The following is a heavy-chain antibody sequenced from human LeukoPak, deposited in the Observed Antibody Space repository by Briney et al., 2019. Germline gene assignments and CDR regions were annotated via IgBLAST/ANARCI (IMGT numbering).Heavy chain of an antibody. CDR3: ARGPGRSSSDY. D-gene: IGHD6-6*01. CDR1: GGPFSGYY. Sequence: SDTLSLICAVYGGPFSGYYWSWIRQPPGKGLKWIGEINHSGSTNNNPSLTSRVTISVDTSKNQFSLKLSSVSAADTAVYYCARGPGRSSSDYWGQGTLVTVSS. V-gene: IGHV4-34*01. J-gene: IGHJ4*02. CDR2: INHSGST.